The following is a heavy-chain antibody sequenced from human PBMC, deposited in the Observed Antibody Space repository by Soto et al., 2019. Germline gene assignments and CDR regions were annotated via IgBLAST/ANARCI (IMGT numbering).Heavy chain of an antibody. J-gene: IGHJ4*02. D-gene: IGHD5-12*01. CDR2: LHHGGST. Sequence: PSETLSLTCDGSGYSINNNNWWSWVRQPPGGGLEWIGELHHGGSTNYNPSLESRATFSVDISKNQFFLKLSSVTAADTAVYYCTKNSAYALDYWGQGTLVTVSS. CDR1: GYSINNNNW. CDR3: TKNSAYALDY. V-gene: IGHV4-4*02.